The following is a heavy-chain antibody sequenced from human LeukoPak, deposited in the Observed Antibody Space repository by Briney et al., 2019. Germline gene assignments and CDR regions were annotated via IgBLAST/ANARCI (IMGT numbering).Heavy chain of an antibody. J-gene: IGHJ4*02. V-gene: IGHV3-33*08. CDR3: AREGPRGNSQFDY. CDR1: GFTFSSYW. CDR2: IWYDGSNK. D-gene: IGHD2/OR15-2a*01. Sequence: RPGGSLRLSCAASGFTFSSYWMSWVRQAPGKGLEWVALIWYDGSNKYYTDSVKGRLTISRDNSKNTLYLQMNSLRAEDTAIYYCAREGPRGNSQFDYWGQGTLVTVSS.